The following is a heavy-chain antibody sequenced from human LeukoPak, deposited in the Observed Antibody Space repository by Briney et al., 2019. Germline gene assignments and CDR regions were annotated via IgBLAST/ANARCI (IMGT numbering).Heavy chain of an antibody. CDR3: ARVSGIVGVDY. CDR2: INHSGST. CDR1: GGSCSDYY. V-gene: IGHV4-34*01. D-gene: IGHD1-26*01. Sequence: SETLSLTCAVCGGSCSDYYWSWIRQPPGKGLERSGEINHSGSTNYNPSLKSRVTISVDTSKNQFSLKLSSVTAADTAVYYCARVSGIVGVDYWGQGTLVTVSS. J-gene: IGHJ4*02.